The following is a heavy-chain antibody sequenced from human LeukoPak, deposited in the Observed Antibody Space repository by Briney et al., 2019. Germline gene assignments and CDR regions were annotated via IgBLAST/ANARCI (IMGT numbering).Heavy chain of an antibody. Sequence: SETLSLTCTVSGGSISSGGYYWSWIRQHPGKGLEWMGHISYSGSAYYNPSLKSQLTISVDTSNNHFTLKLSSVTAADTAVYYCARQLRCSGGSCYSRGDWFDPWGQGTLVTVSS. CDR2: ISYSGSA. CDR3: ARQLRCSGGSCYSRGDWFDP. V-gene: IGHV4-31*01. CDR1: GGSISSGGYY. J-gene: IGHJ5*02. D-gene: IGHD2-15*01.